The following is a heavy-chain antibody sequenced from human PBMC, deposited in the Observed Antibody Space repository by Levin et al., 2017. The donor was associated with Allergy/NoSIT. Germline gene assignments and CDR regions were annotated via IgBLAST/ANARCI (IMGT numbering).Heavy chain of an antibody. Sequence: GESLKISCKASGYTFTSYAMHWVRQAPGQRLEWMGWINAGNGNTKYSQKFQGRVTITRDTSASTAYMELSSLRSEDTAVYYCATIRDLYSSGWYGIWFDPWGQGTLVTVSS. CDR1: GYTFTSYA. CDR2: INAGNGNT. J-gene: IGHJ5*02. V-gene: IGHV1-3*01. CDR3: ATIRDLYSSGWYGIWFDP. D-gene: IGHD6-19*01.